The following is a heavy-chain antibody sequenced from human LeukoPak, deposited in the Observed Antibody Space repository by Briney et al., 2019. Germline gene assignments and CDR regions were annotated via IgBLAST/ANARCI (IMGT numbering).Heavy chain of an antibody. CDR2: ISSSGSSI. V-gene: IGHV3-48*03. J-gene: IGHJ4*02. CDR1: GFTFSSYE. CDR3: ARDEGTNLDY. Sequence: GGSLRLSCAASGFTFSSYEMNWVRQAPGKGLEWVSYISSSGSSIYYADSVKGRFTISRDNAKNSLYLQKNSLRAEDTAVYYCARDEGTNLDYWGQGTLVTVSS.